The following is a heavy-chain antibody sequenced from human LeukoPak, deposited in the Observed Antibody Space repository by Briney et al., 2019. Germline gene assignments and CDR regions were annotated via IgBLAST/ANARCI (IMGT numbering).Heavy chain of an antibody. CDR1: GGSISSYY. D-gene: IGHD3-9*01. Sequence: SETLSLTCTVSGGSISSYYWSWIRQPPGKGLEWIGSIYYSGSTYYNPSLKSRVTISVDTSKNQFSLKLSSVTAADTAVYYCARGSVDVLRYFDWSGLIDYWGQGTLVTVSS. CDR3: ARGSVDVLRYFDWSGLIDY. CDR2: IYYSGST. V-gene: IGHV4-59*12. J-gene: IGHJ4*02.